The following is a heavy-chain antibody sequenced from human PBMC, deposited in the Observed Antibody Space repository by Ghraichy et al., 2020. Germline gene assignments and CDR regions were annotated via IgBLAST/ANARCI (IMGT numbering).Heavy chain of an antibody. J-gene: IGHJ4*02. V-gene: IGHV3-23*01. Sequence: GGSLRLSCAASGFTFSTYGMSWVRQAPGKGLEWVSGISGSGAGTYYADSVKGRFTISRDNSEKSLYLQMNSLRAEDTAVYYCAKDSSLRYFDWLPNYFDNWGQGTLVTVSS. CDR3: AKDSSLRYFDWLPNYFDN. D-gene: IGHD3-9*01. CDR2: ISGSGAGT. CDR1: GFTFSTYG.